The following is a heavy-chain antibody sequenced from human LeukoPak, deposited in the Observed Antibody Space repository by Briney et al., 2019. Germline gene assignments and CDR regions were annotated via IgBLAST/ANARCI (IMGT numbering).Heavy chain of an antibody. J-gene: IGHJ4*02. CDR1: GYSISSGFY. CDR3: ARWHSHGRYFDY. V-gene: IGHV4-38-2*02. CDR2: TSDSGGHT. D-gene: IGHD2-21*01. Sequence: PSETLSLTCTVSGYSISSGFYWGWIRQPPGQGLEWIGYTSDSGGHTDYKPSPKSRVAISVDTSKNQFSLKLTSATAADTAVYYCARWHSHGRYFDYWGQGALVTVSS.